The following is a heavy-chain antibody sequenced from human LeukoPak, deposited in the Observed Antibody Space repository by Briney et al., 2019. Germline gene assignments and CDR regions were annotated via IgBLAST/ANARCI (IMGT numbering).Heavy chain of an antibody. V-gene: IGHV1-2*02. J-gene: IGHJ4*02. Sequence: ASVKVSCKASGYTFTGYYMHWVRQAPGQGREWMGWNNPNSGGTNYAQKFQGRVTMTRDTSISTAYMELSRLRSDDTAVYYCARQYYGGDCSPRGYWGQGTLVTVSS. D-gene: IGHD2-21*01. CDR2: NNPNSGGT. CDR3: ARQYYGGDCSPRGY. CDR1: GYTFTGYY.